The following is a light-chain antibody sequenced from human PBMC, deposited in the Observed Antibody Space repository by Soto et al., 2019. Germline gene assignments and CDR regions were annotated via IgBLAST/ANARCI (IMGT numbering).Light chain of an antibody. CDR3: QQYGSSVA. Sequence: EIVLTQSPGTLSLSPGERATLSCRASQTVSSNYLAWYQQKPGQAPRFLIYGASSRATGIPDRFSGSGSGTDFTLTISRLEPEDFAVYYCQQYGSSVAFGQGTKVDIK. V-gene: IGKV3-20*01. J-gene: IGKJ1*01. CDR1: QTVSSNY. CDR2: GAS.